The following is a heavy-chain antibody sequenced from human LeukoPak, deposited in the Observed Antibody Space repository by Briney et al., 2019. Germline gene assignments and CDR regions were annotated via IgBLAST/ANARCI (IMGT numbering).Heavy chain of an antibody. J-gene: IGHJ4*02. D-gene: IGHD3-22*01. CDR2: ISGSGGST. CDR1: GFTFSSYA. Sequence: GGSLRLSCAASGFTFSSYAMSWVRQAPGKGLEWVSAISGSGGSTYYADSVKGRFTISRDNSKNTLYLQMNSLRADDTAVYYCARDGRNYYDRSGYYSALAYWGQGTLVTVSS. CDR3: ARDGRNYYDRSGYYSALAY. V-gene: IGHV3-23*01.